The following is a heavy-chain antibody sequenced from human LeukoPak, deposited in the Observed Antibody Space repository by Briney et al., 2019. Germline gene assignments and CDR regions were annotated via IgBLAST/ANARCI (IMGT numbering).Heavy chain of an antibody. CDR1: GFTFSSYS. CDR3: ARVDWMIGAFDI. CDR2: ISSSSSYI. J-gene: IGHJ3*02. Sequence: GSLRLSCAASGFTFSSYSMNWVRQAPGKGLEWVSSISSSSSYIYYADSVKGRFTISRDNAKNSLYLQMNSLRAEDTAVYYCARVDWMIGAFDIWGQGTMVTVSS. V-gene: IGHV3-21*01. D-gene: IGHD3-22*01.